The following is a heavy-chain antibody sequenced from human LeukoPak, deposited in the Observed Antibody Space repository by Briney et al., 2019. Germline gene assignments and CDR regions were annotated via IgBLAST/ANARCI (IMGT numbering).Heavy chain of an antibody. Sequence: GGSLRLSCAASGFTFSSYAMSWVRQAPGKGLEWVSAISGSGGSTYYADSVKGRFTVSRDNSKNTLYLQMNSLRAEDTAVYYCAKLRDGYNLISAFDIWGQGTMVTVSS. CDR1: GFTFSSYA. D-gene: IGHD5-24*01. CDR3: AKLRDGYNLISAFDI. V-gene: IGHV3-23*01. J-gene: IGHJ3*02. CDR2: ISGSGGST.